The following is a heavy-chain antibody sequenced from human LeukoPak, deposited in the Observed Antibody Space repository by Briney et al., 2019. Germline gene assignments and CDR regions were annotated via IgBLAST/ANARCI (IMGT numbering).Heavy chain of an antibody. CDR2: ISSDESST. J-gene: IGHJ4*02. Sequence: PGGSLRLSCAASGFTFSSYSMNWVRQAPGKGLVWVSRISSDESSTTYADSVKGRFTISRDNAKNTLYLKMNTLRAEDTAIYFCARGGFTGTGCPYFDYWGQGTLVTVSS. D-gene: IGHD2-2*01. CDR3: ARGGFTGTGCPYFDY. V-gene: IGHV3-74*01. CDR1: GFTFSSYS.